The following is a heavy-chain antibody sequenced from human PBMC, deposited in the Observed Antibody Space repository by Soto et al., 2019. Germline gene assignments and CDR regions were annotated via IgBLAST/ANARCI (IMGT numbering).Heavy chain of an antibody. V-gene: IGHV3-48*02. CDR1: GFTFSSYS. CDR3: ARSRNIQLWPTSLYYYYGMDV. Sequence: GSLRLSCAASGFTFSSYSMNWVRQAPGKGLEWVSYISSSSSTIYYADSVKGRFTISRDNAKNSLYLQMNSLRDEDTAVYYCARSRNIQLWPTSLYYYYGMDVWGQGTTVTVSS. J-gene: IGHJ6*02. D-gene: IGHD5-18*01. CDR2: ISSSSSTI.